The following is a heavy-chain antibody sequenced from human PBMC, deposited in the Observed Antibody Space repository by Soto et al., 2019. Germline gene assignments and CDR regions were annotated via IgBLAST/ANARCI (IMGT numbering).Heavy chain of an antibody. CDR3: AKDQGLWFGEVAGGFDY. Sequence: VQLGESGGGVVQPGRSLRLSCAASGFTFSSYGMHWVRQAPGKGLEWVAVISYDGSNKYYADYVKGRFTISRDNSKNTLYLQMNSMRAEDTAVYYCAKDQGLWFGEVAGGFDYWGQGTLVTVSS. D-gene: IGHD3-10*01. J-gene: IGHJ4*02. V-gene: IGHV3-30*18. CDR1: GFTFSSYG. CDR2: ISYDGSNK.